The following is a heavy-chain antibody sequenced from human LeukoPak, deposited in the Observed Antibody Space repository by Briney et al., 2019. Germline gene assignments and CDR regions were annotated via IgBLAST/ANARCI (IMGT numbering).Heavy chain of an antibody. D-gene: IGHD4-23*01. CDR2: IYSIGST. CDR1: GGSISSSSYY. J-gene: IGHJ4*02. Sequence: SETLSLTCTVSGGSISSSSYYWGWIRQPPGKGLEWMGSIYSIGSTYDNPSLKRVTISEDTAQNQFSLKVTSVTAADTAVYYCARWSSCPDYWGQGTLVTVSS. V-gene: IGHV4-39*01. CDR3: ARWSSCPDY.